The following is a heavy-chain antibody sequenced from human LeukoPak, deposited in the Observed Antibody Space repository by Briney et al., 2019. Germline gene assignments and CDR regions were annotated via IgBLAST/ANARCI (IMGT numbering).Heavy chain of an antibody. Sequence: SETLSLTCTVSGGSISSSSYYWGWIRQPPGKGLEWIGSIYYSGSTYYNPSLKSRVTISVDTSKNQFSLKLSSVTAANTAVYYCARVFDSGSQAYFYYMDVWGKGTTVTISS. J-gene: IGHJ6*03. V-gene: IGHV4-39*07. CDR2: IYYSGST. D-gene: IGHD3-10*01. CDR1: GGSISSSSYY. CDR3: ARVFDSGSQAYFYYMDV.